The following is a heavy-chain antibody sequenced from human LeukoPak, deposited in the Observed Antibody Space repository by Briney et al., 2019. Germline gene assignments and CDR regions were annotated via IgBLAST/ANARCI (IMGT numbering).Heavy chain of an antibody. V-gene: IGHV3-21*01. J-gene: IGHJ4*02. CDR2: ISSSSSYI. D-gene: IGHD2-15*01. CDR3: ARGNSCSGGSCSYCFDY. Sequence: GGSLRLSCAASEFTFSSYSMSWVRQAPGKGLDWVSSISSSSSYIYYADSLKGRFTISRDNAKNSLYLQMNSLRAEDTAVYYCARGNSCSGGSCSYCFDYWGQGTLVTVSS. CDR1: EFTFSSYS.